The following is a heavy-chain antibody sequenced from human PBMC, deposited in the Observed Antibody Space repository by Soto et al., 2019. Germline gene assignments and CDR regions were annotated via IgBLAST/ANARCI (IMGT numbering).Heavy chain of an antibody. V-gene: IGHV1-18*01. Sequence: GASVKVSCKASGYTFTSYGISWVRQAPGQGLEWMGWISAYNGNTNYAQKLQGRVTMTTDTSTSTAYMELRSLRSDDTAVYYCAGGIAAAGTDNWFDPWGQGTLVTVSS. J-gene: IGHJ5*02. CDR2: ISAYNGNT. D-gene: IGHD6-13*01. CDR1: GYTFTSYG. CDR3: AGGIAAAGTDNWFDP.